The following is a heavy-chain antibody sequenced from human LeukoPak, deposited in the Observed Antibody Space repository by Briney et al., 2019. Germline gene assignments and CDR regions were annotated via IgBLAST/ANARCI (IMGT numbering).Heavy chain of an antibody. CDR3: ARGRGSDYYHYYYMDV. CDR2: INWNSGSV. V-gene: IGHV3-9*03. Sequence: GRSLRLSCAGSEFSIDDFAMHWVRQAPGKGLEWVSSINWNSGSVAYADSVKGRFTISRENAKNSLYLQMNSLRAEVMGLYYCARGRGSDYYHYYYMDVWGKGTTVTVSS. CDR1: EFSIDDFA. D-gene: IGHD6-19*01. J-gene: IGHJ6*03.